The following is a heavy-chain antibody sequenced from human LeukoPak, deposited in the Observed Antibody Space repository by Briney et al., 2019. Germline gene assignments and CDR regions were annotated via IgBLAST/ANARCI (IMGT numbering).Heavy chain of an antibody. CDR1: GFIFSSYN. J-gene: IGHJ4*02. CDR3: ARDGYSSSSFDF. Sequence: GGSLRLFCAASGFIFSSYNMNWVRQAPGKGLEWVSSISSSSTYIYYVDSVKGRFTISRDNAKNSLYLQMNSLRAEDTAMYYCARDGYSSSSFDFWGQGTLVTVSS. V-gene: IGHV3-21*01. CDR2: ISSSSTYI. D-gene: IGHD6-6*01.